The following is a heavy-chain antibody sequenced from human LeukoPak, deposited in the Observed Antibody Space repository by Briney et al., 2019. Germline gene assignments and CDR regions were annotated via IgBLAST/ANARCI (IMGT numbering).Heavy chain of an antibody. Sequence: GGSLRLSCAASGFRFSDYYMSWIRQAPGKGLEWVSNISSSGTTTSYADSVKGRFTISRDNAKNSLFLQMNNLRAEDTAVYYCARDNSGSYSEGGFWGQGTLVTVSS. V-gene: IGHV3-11*01. CDR2: ISSSGTTT. J-gene: IGHJ4*02. CDR3: ARDNSGSYSEGGF. CDR1: GFRFSDYY. D-gene: IGHD1-26*01.